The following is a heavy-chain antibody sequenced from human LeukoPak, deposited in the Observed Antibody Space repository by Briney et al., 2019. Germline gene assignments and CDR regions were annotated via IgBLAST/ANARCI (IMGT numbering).Heavy chain of an antibody. J-gene: IGHJ4*02. CDR1: GFTFSTYA. V-gene: IGHV3-21*01. CDR3: ARGRNAGGPYYSDY. Sequence: GGSLRLSCAASGFTFSTYAINWVRQAPGQGLKRVSSINSARTSKKHADSPKARFTISRDNAKNSLFLQLSSLRDEDTAVYYCARGRNAGGPYYSDYWGQGTLVTVSS. CDR2: INSARTSK. D-gene: IGHD4-23*01.